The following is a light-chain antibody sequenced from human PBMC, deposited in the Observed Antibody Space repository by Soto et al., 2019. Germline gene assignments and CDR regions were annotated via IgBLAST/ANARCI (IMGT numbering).Light chain of an antibody. CDR1: RSNVGAANH. CDR3: QSSDSRLSGSDV. V-gene: IGLV1-40*01. J-gene: IGLJ1*01. CDR2: GDS. Sequence: QCVLTQPPAVSGAPGHRVRISCTGGRSNVGAANHVHWSQQLPGTAPNHPIFGDSKRPSGVPDRFSGSKSGTSASLAITGLQADDEADYYCQSSDSRLSGSDVFGTGTKVTVL.